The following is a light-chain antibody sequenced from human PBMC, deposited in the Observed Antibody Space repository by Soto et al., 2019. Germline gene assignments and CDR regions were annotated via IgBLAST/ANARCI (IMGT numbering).Light chain of an antibody. CDR1: QSIGNW. CDR3: QQYKSYPLT. CDR2: EAS. Sequence: IRMTQSPSTQSASVGDRVTITCRASQSIGNWLAWYQQKPGRAPKFLIYEASSLESGVPSRFSGSGSGTEFTLTISGLQPDDFVTYYCQQYKSYPLTFGQGTKVEIK. V-gene: IGKV1-5*03. J-gene: IGKJ1*01.